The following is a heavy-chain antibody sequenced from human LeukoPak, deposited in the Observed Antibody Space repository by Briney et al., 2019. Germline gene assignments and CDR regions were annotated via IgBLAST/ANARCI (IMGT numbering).Heavy chain of an antibody. Sequence: GGSLRLSCAASGFTFSSYAMSWVRQAPGKGLEWVSAISGSGGSTYYADSVKGRFTISRDNSKNTLYLQMNSLRAEDTAVYYCAKQGASGWEPNYYYYYMDVWGKGTTVTVSS. CDR2: ISGSGGST. J-gene: IGHJ6*03. D-gene: IGHD6-19*01. CDR3: AKQGASGWEPNYYYYYMDV. V-gene: IGHV3-23*01. CDR1: GFTFSSYA.